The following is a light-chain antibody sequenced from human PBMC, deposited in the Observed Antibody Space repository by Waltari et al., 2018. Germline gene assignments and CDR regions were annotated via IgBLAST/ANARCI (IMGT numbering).Light chain of an antibody. CDR2: SNN. J-gene: IGLJ3*02. Sequence: QSVLTQPPSSSGPPGQRVTISCSGSSSNIGSNTVNWYQQLPGTAPKLLSYSNNQRPSGVPDRFSGSKSGTSASLAISGLQSEDEADYYCAAWDDSLNGQWVFGGGTKLTVL. V-gene: IGLV1-44*01. CDR1: SSNIGSNT. CDR3: AAWDDSLNGQWV.